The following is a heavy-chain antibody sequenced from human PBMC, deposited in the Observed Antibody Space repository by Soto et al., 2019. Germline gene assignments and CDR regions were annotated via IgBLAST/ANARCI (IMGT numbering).Heavy chain of an antibody. CDR2: ISGSGGST. J-gene: IGHJ6*03. CDR1: GFTFSSYA. CDR3: ATDHSYYYGSGSYYNLGTSKYYYFYMDV. D-gene: IGHD3-10*01. Sequence: EVQLLESGGGLVQPGGSLRLSCAASGFTFSSYAMSWVRQAPGKGLEWVSAISGSGGSTYYADSGKGRFTLSRDNSKKTLYLQMNRLGTEEPALYYSATDHSYYYGSGSYYNLGTSKYYYFYMDVWGKGSAVTVSS. V-gene: IGHV3-23*01.